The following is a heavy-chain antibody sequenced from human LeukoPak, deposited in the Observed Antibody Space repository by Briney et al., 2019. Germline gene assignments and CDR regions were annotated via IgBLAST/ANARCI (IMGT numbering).Heavy chain of an antibody. V-gene: IGHV4-34*01. Sequence: PPETLSLTCTVYGGSFSGFYWSWVRQPPGKGLEWIGEITHRGNTHYNPSLKGRVTVSGDTSKNQFSLKLDSVTGADTAVDYCAREGPRWELRYWGQGTLVTVSS. J-gene: IGHJ4*02. CDR2: ITHRGNT. CDR1: GGSFSGFY. D-gene: IGHD1-26*01. CDR3: AREGPRWELRY.